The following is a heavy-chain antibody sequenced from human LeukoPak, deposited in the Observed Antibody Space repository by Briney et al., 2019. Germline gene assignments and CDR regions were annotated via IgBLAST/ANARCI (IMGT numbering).Heavy chain of an antibody. J-gene: IGHJ2*01. CDR2: ITGSGDSA. V-gene: IGHV3-23*01. D-gene: IGHD6-13*01. CDR3: ARAAYSSTWYSRYFDL. Sequence: GGSLRLSCAASGFTFSSYAMTWVRQAPGKGLEWGSAITGSGDSAYYSDSVKGRFTISRENAKNSLYLQMNSLRAGDTAVYYCARAAYSSTWYSRYFDLWGRGTLVTVSS. CDR1: GFTFSSYA.